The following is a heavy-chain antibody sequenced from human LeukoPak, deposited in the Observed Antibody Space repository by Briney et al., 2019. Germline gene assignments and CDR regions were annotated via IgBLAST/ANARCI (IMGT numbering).Heavy chain of an antibody. CDR1: GFTFSSYW. CDR3: AKDGGNYNFDY. D-gene: IGHD4-23*01. CDR2: INSDGGST. J-gene: IGHJ4*02. V-gene: IGHV3-74*01. Sequence: GGSLRLSCAASGFTFSSYWMHWVRQAPGKGLVWVSRINSDGGSTSYADSVKGRLTTSRDNAKNTLYLQMDSLRAEDTAVYFCAKDGGNYNFDYWGQGTLVTVSS.